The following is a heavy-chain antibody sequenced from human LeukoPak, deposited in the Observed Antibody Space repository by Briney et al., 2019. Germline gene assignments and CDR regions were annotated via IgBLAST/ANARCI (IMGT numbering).Heavy chain of an antibody. V-gene: IGHV3-74*01. Sequence: GGSLRLSCAASGFTFSPYWMHWVRQAPGKGLVWVSHINSGGSSTSYADSVKGRFTISRDNAKNTLFLQMHSLRADDTAVYYRARSFGGTYYFDYWGQGTLVTVSS. D-gene: IGHD1-26*01. CDR3: ARSFGGTYYFDY. CDR2: INSGGSST. CDR1: GFTFSPYW. J-gene: IGHJ4*02.